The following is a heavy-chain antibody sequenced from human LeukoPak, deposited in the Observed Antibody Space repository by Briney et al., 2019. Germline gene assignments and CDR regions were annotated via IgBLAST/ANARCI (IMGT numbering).Heavy chain of an antibody. V-gene: IGHV3-11*06. CDR2: ISSSSSYT. D-gene: IGHD4-23*01. CDR3: AKSPAVDAAFDI. J-gene: IGHJ3*02. Sequence: PGGSLRLSCAASGFTFSDYYMSWIRQAPGKGLEWVSYISSSSSYTNYADSVKGRFTISRDNAKNSLYLQMNSLRDEDTAVYYCAKSPAVDAAFDIWGQGTMVTVSS. CDR1: GFTFSDYY.